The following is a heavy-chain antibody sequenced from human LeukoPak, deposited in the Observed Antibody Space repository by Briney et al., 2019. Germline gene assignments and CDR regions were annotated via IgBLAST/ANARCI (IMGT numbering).Heavy chain of an antibody. V-gene: IGHV3-30-3*01. CDR1: GFTFSSYA. CDR3: ARDEIVGATPPFDY. D-gene: IGHD1-26*01. J-gene: IGHJ4*02. CDR2: ISYDGSNK. Sequence: PGGSLRLSCAASGFTFSSYAMHWVRQAPGKGLEWVVVISYDGSNKYYADSVKGRFTISRDNSKNTLYLQMNSLRAEDTAVYYCARDEIVGATPPFDYWGQGTLVTVSS.